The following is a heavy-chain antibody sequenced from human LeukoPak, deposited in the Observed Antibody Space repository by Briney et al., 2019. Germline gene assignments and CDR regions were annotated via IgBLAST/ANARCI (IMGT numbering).Heavy chain of an antibody. J-gene: IGHJ4*02. CDR1: GGSVSSGSYY. V-gene: IGHV4-39*07. CDR3: ARDGRFPPEVLPRYFDY. D-gene: IGHD1-26*01. CDR2: IYYSGST. Sequence: SEILSLTCTVSGGSVSSGSYYWGWIRQPPGKGLEWIGNIYYSGSTYYNPSLKSRVTISVETSKNQFSLKLSSVTAADTAVYYCARDGRFPPEVLPRYFDYWGQGTLVTVSS.